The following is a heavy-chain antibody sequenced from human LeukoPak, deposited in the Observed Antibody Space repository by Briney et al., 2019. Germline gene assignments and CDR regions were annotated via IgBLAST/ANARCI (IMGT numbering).Heavy chain of an antibody. D-gene: IGHD6-13*01. Sequence: GGSLRLSCAASGFSFNTYWMSWVRQTPEKGLEFVANINQDASVRNYMDFLKGRCTISRDNAKKSVYLEINSLRADDTAVYYCARDPGSSSFDLWGQGALVTVSS. CDR3: ARDPGSSSFDL. CDR2: INQDASVR. V-gene: IGHV3-7*01. CDR1: GFSFNTYW. J-gene: IGHJ4*02.